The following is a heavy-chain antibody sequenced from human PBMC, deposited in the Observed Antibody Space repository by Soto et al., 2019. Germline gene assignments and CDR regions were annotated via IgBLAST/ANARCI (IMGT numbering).Heavy chain of an antibody. Sequence: QVQLVESGGGVVQPGRSLRLSCAASGFSFNSYGMHWVRQAPGKGLEWVAVIWYDGSNKYYADSAKGRFTISRGNSKNTLYLHMNTLRAEDTAVYYWGRDWLAIETWGQGRLVTVSS. CDR3: GRDWLAIET. V-gene: IGHV3-33*01. CDR2: IWYDGSNK. CDR1: GFSFNSYG. D-gene: IGHD6-19*01. J-gene: IGHJ5*02.